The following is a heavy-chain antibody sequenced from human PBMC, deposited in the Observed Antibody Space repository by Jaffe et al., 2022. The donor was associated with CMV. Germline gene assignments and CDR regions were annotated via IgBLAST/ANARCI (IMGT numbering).Heavy chain of an antibody. CDR3: ARRKVGIAVADDAFDI. V-gene: IGHV3-53*01. Sequence: EVQLVESGGGLIQPGGSLRLSCAASGFTVSSNYMSWVRQAPGKGLEWVSVIYSGGSTYYADSVKGRFTISRDNSKNTLYLQMNSLRAEDTAVYYCARRKVGIAVADDAFDIWGQGTMVTVSS. J-gene: IGHJ3*02. D-gene: IGHD6-19*01. CDR2: IYSGGST. CDR1: GFTVSSNY.